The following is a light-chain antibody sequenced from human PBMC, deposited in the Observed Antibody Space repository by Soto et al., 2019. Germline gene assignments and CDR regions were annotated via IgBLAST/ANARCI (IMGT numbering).Light chain of an antibody. Sequence: EIVFTQSPATLSLSPGERATLSCRASQSVSSYLAWYQQKPGQPPRLLIYGAFNRAAGIPARFSGSGSGTDFTLTISGLEPEDSAVYYCQQRNIWPPVTFGQGTRLEI. V-gene: IGKV3-11*01. CDR3: QQRNIWPPVT. CDR1: QSVSSY. CDR2: GAF. J-gene: IGKJ5*01.